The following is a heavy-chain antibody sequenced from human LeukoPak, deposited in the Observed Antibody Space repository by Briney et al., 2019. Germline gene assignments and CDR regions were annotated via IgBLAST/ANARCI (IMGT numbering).Heavy chain of an antibody. CDR1: GFIFDDYA. D-gene: IGHD4-17*01. J-gene: IGHJ5*02. Sequence: PGGSLRRSCAASGFIFDDYAMHWVRQAPGKGLEWVSGISWDSGIIGYADSVKGRFTIGRDNAKNSLYLQMDSLRPEDTALYYCVKDQTTVSLSGWFDPWGQGTLVTVSS. CDR2: ISWDSGII. CDR3: VKDQTTVSLSGWFDP. V-gene: IGHV3-9*01.